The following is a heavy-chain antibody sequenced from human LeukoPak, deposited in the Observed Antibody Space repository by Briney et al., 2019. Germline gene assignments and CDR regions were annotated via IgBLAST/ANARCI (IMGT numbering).Heavy chain of an antibody. D-gene: IGHD5-18*01. V-gene: IGHV3-15*01. CDR2: IKRKTDGGTT. J-gene: IGHJ4*02. CDR3: AHRDTTMVRVDY. CDR1: GFTFSSYS. Sequence: GGSLRLSCAASGFTFSSYSMNWVRQAPGKGLEWVGRIKRKTDGGTTDYAAPVKGRFTISRDDSKNTLYLQMNSLTTEDTAVYFCAHRDTTMVRVDYWGQGTLVTVSS.